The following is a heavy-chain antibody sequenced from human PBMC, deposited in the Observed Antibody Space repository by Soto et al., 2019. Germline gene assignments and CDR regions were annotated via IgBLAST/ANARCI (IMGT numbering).Heavy chain of an antibody. V-gene: IGHV3-74*01. D-gene: IGHD5-18*01. CDR3: LRGRGNSYCYFDC. CDR1: GFTFSSDW. Sequence: SLRLSCAASGFTFSSDWMHWVLQAPGEGLEWVTSINGDGRSTSSADSVKGRFTISRDNAKNKLFLQINSLRAADTAVYYCLRGRGNSYCYFDCWGQGDLVTVSS. J-gene: IGHJ4*02. CDR2: INGDGRST.